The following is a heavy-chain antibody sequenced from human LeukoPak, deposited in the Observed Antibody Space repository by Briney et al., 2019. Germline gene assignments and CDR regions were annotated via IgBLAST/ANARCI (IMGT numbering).Heavy chain of an antibody. D-gene: IGHD3-3*01. CDR3: ARDRGPYDFWSGLDY. Sequence: GASVKVSCKASGYTVTSYGISWVRQAPGQGLEWMGWISAYNGNTNYAQKLQGRVTTTTDTSTSTAYMELRSLRSDDTAVYYCARDRGPYDFWSGLDYWGQGTLVTVSS. J-gene: IGHJ4*02. CDR2: ISAYNGNT. CDR1: GYTVTSYG. V-gene: IGHV1-18*01.